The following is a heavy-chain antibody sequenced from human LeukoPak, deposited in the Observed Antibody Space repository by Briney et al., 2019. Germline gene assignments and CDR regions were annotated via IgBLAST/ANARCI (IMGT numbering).Heavy chain of an antibody. CDR3: ARTGRLQYGDYVAFDY. J-gene: IGHJ4*02. CDR1: GFIVSSNY. Sequence: GGSLRLSCAASGFIVSSNYMSWIRQAPGKGLEWVSYISISGTTIYYADSVKGRFTFSRDNAKNSLYLQMNSLRAEDTAVYYCARTGRLQYGDYVAFDYWGQGTLVTVSS. D-gene: IGHD4-17*01. CDR2: ISISGTTI. V-gene: IGHV3-11*01.